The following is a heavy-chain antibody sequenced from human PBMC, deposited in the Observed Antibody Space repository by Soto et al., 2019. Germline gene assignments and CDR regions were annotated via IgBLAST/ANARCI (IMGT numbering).Heavy chain of an antibody. CDR1: GYPFTDYF. D-gene: IGHD2-21*02. V-gene: IGHV1-46*01. Sequence: GASVKVSCKTSGYPFTDYFIHWVRQAPGQGLEWMGIISLYHHSTSYAQKFQGRLTVTADTSTTTVYMDLSSLTSEDSAVYWCARELYSCGGDCPYYMDYWGQGILVTVSS. CDR2: ISLYHHST. J-gene: IGHJ4*02. CDR3: ARELYSCGGDCPYYMDY.